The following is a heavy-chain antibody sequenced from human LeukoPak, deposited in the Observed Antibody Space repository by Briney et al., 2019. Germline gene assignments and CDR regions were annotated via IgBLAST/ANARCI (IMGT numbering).Heavy chain of an antibody. Sequence: ASVKVSCKASGYTFSGYYIHRVRHAPGQGLEWMGWISAYNGNTNYAQKFQGRVTMTRDTSISTAYMELSSLRFDDTAVYYCARGWNSSPRYFRGQGTLVTVSS. J-gene: IGHJ4*02. CDR3: ARGWNSSPRYF. D-gene: IGHD1/OR15-1a*01. CDR2: ISAYNGNT. V-gene: IGHV1-2*02. CDR1: GYTFSGYY.